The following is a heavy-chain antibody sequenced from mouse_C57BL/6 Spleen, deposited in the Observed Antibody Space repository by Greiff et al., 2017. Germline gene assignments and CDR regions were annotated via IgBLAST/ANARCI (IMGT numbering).Heavy chain of an antibody. V-gene: IGHV6-3*01. CDR1: GFTFSNYW. J-gene: IGHJ3*01. CDR2: IRLKSDNYAT. D-gene: IGHD1-1*01. CDR3: TLGNYYGTR. Sequence: EVQRVESGGGLVQPGGSMKLSCVASGFTFSNYWMNWVRQSPEKGLEWVAQIRLKSDNYATHYAESVKGRFTISRDDSKSSVYLQMNNLRAEDTGIYYCTLGNYYGTRWGQGTLVTVSA.